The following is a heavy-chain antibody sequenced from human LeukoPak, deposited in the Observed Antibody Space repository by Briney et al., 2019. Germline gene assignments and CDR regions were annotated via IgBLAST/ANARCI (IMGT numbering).Heavy chain of an antibody. CDR1: GGSISSYY. V-gene: IGHV4-59*01. Sequence: SETLSLTCTVSGGSISSYYWSWIRQPPGKGLEWIGYIYYSGSTKYNSSLKSRVNIPIDTSKNQFSLKLSSVTAADTAVYYCARSGGSYTLDVAYWGQGILVTVSS. CDR3: ARSGGSYTLDVAY. J-gene: IGHJ4*02. D-gene: IGHD1-26*01. CDR2: IYYSGST.